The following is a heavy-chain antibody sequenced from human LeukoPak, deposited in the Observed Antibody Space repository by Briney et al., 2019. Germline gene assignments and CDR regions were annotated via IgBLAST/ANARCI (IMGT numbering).Heavy chain of an antibody. D-gene: IGHD6-19*01. V-gene: IGHV4-34*01. Sequence: SSETLSLTCAVYGGSFSGYYWSWIRQPPGKGLEWIGEINHSGSTNYNPSLESRVTISVDTSKNQLSLKLSSVTAADTAVYYCAKGAVAGDFDYWGQGTLVTVSS. CDR1: GGSFSGYY. CDR3: AKGAVAGDFDY. J-gene: IGHJ4*02. CDR2: INHSGST.